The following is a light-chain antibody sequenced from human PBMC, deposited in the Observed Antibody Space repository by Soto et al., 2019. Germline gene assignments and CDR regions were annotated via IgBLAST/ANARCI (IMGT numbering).Light chain of an antibody. V-gene: IGKV3-15*01. CDR1: QSVSSS. CDR3: QQYNNWPQT. J-gene: IGKJ1*01. CDR2: GAS. Sequence: EIVMTQSPATLSVSPGERATLSCRASQSVSSSLAWFHQKPGQAPRLLIYGASTRATGIPARFSGSGSGTEFPLTISSLQPEDFAVYYCQQYNNWPQTFGQGTKVEIK.